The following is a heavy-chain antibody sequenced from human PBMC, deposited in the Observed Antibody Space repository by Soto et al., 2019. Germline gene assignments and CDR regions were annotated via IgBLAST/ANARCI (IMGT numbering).Heavy chain of an antibody. CDR2: ISAYNGNT. J-gene: IGHJ5*02. Sequence: ASVKVSCKASGYTFTSYGISWVRQAPGQGLEWMGWISAYNGNTNYAQKLQGRVTMTTDTSTSTAYMELRSLRSDATAVYYCARVIAAAGTWWFDPWGQGTLVTVSS. D-gene: IGHD6-13*01. CDR1: GYTFTSYG. CDR3: ARVIAAAGTWWFDP. V-gene: IGHV1-18*01.